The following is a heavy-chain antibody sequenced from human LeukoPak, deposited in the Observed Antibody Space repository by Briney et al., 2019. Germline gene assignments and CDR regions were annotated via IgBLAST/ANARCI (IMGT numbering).Heavy chain of an antibody. Sequence: ASVEVSCKASGYTFTGYYMHWVRQAPGQGLGWMGWINSNSGGTNYAQKVQGRVTMTRDTSISTAYMELSTPRSDDTAVYYSARAVAGEFDYWGQGTPVTVSS. CDR2: INSNSGGT. V-gene: IGHV1-2*02. CDR1: GYTFTGYY. D-gene: IGHD6-19*01. CDR3: ARAVAGEFDY. J-gene: IGHJ4*02.